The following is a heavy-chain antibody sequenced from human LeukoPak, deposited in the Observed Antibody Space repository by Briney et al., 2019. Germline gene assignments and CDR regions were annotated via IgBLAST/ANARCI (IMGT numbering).Heavy chain of an antibody. Sequence: GGSLRLSCAASGFTFSRYDMNWVRQAPGKGLEWVSVINAGGTTIYYADSVKVRFTISRDNSKNTLYLQIISLRAEDTAVYYCARPFHFGGGPFHIWGQGTMVTVSS. CDR2: INAGGTTI. V-gene: IGHV3-23*01. CDR3: ARPFHFGGGPFHI. CDR1: GFTFSRYD. J-gene: IGHJ3*02. D-gene: IGHD3-10*01.